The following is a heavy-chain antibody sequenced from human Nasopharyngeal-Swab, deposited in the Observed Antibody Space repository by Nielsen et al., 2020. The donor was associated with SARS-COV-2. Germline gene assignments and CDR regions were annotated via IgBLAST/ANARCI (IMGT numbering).Heavy chain of an antibody. Sequence: VRQAPGKGLEWVAVISYDGSNKYYADSVKGRFTISRDNSKNTLYLQMNSLRAEDTAVYYCANVSSSSTTNWFDPWGQGTLVTVSS. J-gene: IGHJ5*02. V-gene: IGHV3-30*18. D-gene: IGHD6-6*01. CDR3: ANVSSSSTTNWFDP. CDR2: ISYDGSNK.